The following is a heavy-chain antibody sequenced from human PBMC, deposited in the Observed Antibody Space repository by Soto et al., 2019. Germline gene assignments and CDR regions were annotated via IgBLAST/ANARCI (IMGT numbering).Heavy chain of an antibody. CDR3: ARAGIRYCSGGSCYSDFDY. Sequence: QVQLVQSGAEVKKPGASVKVSCKASGYTFTSYDINWVRPATVQGLEWMGWMNPNSGNKGYAQKFQGRVTMTRNTPINTAYMELSSLRSEDTAVYYCARAGIRYCSGGSCYSDFDYWGQGTLVTVSS. CDR2: MNPNSGNK. J-gene: IGHJ4*02. CDR1: GYTFTSYD. D-gene: IGHD2-15*01. V-gene: IGHV1-8*01.